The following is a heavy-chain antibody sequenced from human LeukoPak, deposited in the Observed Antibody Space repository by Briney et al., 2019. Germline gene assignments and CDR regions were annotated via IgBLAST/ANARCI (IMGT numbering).Heavy chain of an antibody. V-gene: IGHV1-69*04. CDR3: ARGPTDMVWFGEPPHSWFDP. Sequence: ASVKVSCKASGGTFSSYAISWVRQAPGQGLEWMGRIIPILGIANYAQKFQGRVTITADKPTSTAYMELSSLRSEDTAVYYCARGPTDMVWFGEPPHSWFDPWGQGTLVTVSS. D-gene: IGHD3-10*01. J-gene: IGHJ5*02. CDR2: IIPILGIA. CDR1: GGTFSSYA.